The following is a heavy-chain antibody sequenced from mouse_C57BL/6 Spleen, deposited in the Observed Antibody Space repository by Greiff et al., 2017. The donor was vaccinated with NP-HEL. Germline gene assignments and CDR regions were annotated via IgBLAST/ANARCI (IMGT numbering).Heavy chain of an antibody. J-gene: IGHJ2*01. Sequence: QVQLQQPGAELVKPGASVKLSCKASGYTFTSYWITWVKQRPGQGLEWIGMIHPNSGSTNYNEKFKSKATLTVDTSSSTAYMQLGSLTSEDSAVYYCARGGIHYFYYWGQGTTLTVSS. CDR1: GYTFTSYW. CDR3: ARGGIHYFYY. CDR2: IHPNSGST. V-gene: IGHV1-64*01.